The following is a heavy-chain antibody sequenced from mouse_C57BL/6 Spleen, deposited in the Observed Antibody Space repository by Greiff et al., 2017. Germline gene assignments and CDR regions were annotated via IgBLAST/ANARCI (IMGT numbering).Heavy chain of an antibody. J-gene: IGHJ4*01. CDR3: ARSDGYYYAMDY. D-gene: IGHD2-2*01. CDR1: GYTFTDYT. V-gene: IGHV1-78*01. CDR2: FYPGGGST. Sequence: QVQLKQSDAELVKPGASVKISCKVSGYTFTDYTIHWMKQRPGQGLEWIGYFYPGGGSTKYNEKFKGKATLTADKSSSTAYMQLNSLTSADSAVYSSARSDGYYYAMDYWGQGTSVTVSS.